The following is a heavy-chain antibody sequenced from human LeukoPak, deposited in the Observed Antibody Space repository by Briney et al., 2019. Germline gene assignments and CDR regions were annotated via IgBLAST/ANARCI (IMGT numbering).Heavy chain of an antibody. Sequence: PSETLSLTCAVYGGSFSGYYWSWIRQPPGKGLEWIGEINHSGSTNYNPSLKRRVTISVDTSKKQFSLKLSSVTAADTAVYYCARGYYDSSGYLFDYWGQGTLVTVSS. V-gene: IGHV4-34*01. CDR3: ARGYYDSSGYLFDY. CDR1: GGSFSGYY. CDR2: INHSGST. J-gene: IGHJ4*02. D-gene: IGHD3-22*01.